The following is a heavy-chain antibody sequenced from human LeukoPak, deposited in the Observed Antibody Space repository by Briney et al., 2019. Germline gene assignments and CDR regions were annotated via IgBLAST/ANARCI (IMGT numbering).Heavy chain of an antibody. CDR1: GFTFSSYA. CDR2: ISYDGSNK. J-gene: IGHJ4*02. CDR3: ARDRSSYGYKYFDY. V-gene: IGHV3-30-3*01. D-gene: IGHD5-18*01. Sequence: PGRSLRLSCAASGFTFSSYAMHWVRQAPGKGLEWLAVISYDGSNKYYADSVKGRFTISRDNSKNTLYLQMNSLRAEDTAVYYCARDRSSYGYKYFDYWGQGTLVTVSS.